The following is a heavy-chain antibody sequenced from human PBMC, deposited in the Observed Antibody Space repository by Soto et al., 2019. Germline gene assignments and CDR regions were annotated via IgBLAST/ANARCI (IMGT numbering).Heavy chain of an antibody. D-gene: IGHD4-17*01. CDR2: IYPSDSDT. CDR3: ARPANTVADHFDL. Sequence: GESLKISCQVSGYTFTIYWNGWVRQMPGKGLEWMGIIYPSDSDTRYSPSFHGQVTISADQSINTAYLQWDSLKASDTAIYYCARPANTVADHFDLWGQGTPVTVSS. V-gene: IGHV5-51*01. J-gene: IGHJ4*02. CDR1: GYTFTIYW.